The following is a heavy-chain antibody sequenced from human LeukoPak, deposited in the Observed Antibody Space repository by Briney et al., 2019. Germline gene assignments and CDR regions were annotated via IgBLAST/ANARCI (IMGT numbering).Heavy chain of an antibody. D-gene: IGHD2-15*01. CDR2: INHSGST. J-gene: IGHJ4*02. Sequence: SETLSLTCAVYGGSFSGYCWSWIRQPPGKGLEWIGEINHSGSTNYNPSLKSRVTISVDTSKNQFSLKLSSVTAADTAVYYCARAPRRNYCSGGSCYPFDYWGQGTLVTVSS. CDR3: ARAPRRNYCSGGSCYPFDY. CDR1: GGSFSGYC. V-gene: IGHV4-34*01.